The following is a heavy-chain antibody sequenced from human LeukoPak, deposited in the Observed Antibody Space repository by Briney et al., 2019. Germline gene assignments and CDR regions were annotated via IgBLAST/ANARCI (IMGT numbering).Heavy chain of an antibody. Sequence: PSETLSLTCTVSGGSISSFYWSWIRQPPGKGLEWIGCVYYSGTTNYNPSLKSRVTISGDTSKSQFSLKMTSVTAADTAVYYCARQGSGGRAFDIWGQGAMVTVSS. J-gene: IGHJ3*02. D-gene: IGHD1-26*01. V-gene: IGHV4-59*08. CDR3: ARQGSGGRAFDI. CDR1: GGSISSFY. CDR2: VYYSGTT.